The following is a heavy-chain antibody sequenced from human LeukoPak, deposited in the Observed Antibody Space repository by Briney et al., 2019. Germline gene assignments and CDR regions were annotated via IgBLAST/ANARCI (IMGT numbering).Heavy chain of an antibody. CDR2: INDRGGT. Sequence: PSDTVSLTCVVYGGSISNYYWSWIRQPPGKGLEWIGEINDRGGTNYHPSLTSRVTISIDTSHYQFSLKLNSVTAADTAVYYCARVPLQFQEPFDYWGQGTLVTVST. CDR1: GGSISNYY. J-gene: IGHJ4*02. CDR3: ARVPLQFQEPFDY. D-gene: IGHD5-24*01. V-gene: IGHV4-34*01.